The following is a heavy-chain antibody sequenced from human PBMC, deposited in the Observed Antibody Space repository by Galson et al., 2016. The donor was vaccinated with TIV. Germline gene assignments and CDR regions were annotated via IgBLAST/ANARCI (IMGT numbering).Heavy chain of an antibody. J-gene: IGHJ5*02. CDR3: ARESHTENWFDP. Sequence: QSGAEVKKPGESLTISCKHSRYRFTNYWISWVRQMPGKGLEWMGRIAPSDSYTNYSPSFQGHVTISIDKSVNTAYLQWSALKASDPAIYYCARESHTENWFDPWGQGTLVIVSS. D-gene: IGHD2-8*02. CDR1: RYRFTNYW. V-gene: IGHV5-10-1*01. CDR2: IAPSDSYT.